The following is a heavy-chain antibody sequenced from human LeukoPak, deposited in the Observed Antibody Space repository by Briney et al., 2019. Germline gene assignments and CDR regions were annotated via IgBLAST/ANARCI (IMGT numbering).Heavy chain of an antibody. Sequence: AGGSLRLSCAASGFTFRTYAMHWVRQAPGKGLEWVTVISYDGSNKYYADSVKGRFTISRDNSKNTLYLQMNSLRAEDTAVYYCARDPGLPPRRRYNYYFDYWGQGTLVTVSS. V-gene: IGHV3-30-3*01. CDR2: ISYDGSNK. J-gene: IGHJ4*02. CDR3: ARDPGLPPRRRYNYYFDY. D-gene: IGHD1-14*01. CDR1: GFTFRTYA.